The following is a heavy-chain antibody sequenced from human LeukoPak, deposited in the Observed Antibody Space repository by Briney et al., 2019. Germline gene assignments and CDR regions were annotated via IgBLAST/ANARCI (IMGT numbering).Heavy chain of an antibody. V-gene: IGHV4-4*09. Sequence: SETLSLTCSVSGGSISSYFWSWIRQPPGKGLEWIGYIYTSGSPNYNPSLKSRVTVSVDMSRRQFSLMLISVTAADTAVYYCARATQRYCSGTTGFPYWFDPWGQGTLVTVSS. CDR1: GGSISSYF. D-gene: IGHD2-15*01. J-gene: IGHJ5*02. CDR3: ARATQRYCSGTTGFPYWFDP. CDR2: IYTSGSP.